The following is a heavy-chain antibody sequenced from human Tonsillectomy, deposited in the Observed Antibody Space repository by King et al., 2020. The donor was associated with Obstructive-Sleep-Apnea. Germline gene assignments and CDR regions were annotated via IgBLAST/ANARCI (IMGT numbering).Heavy chain of an antibody. D-gene: IGHD1-26*01. V-gene: IGHV2-5*02. CDR1: GFSLSTSGVA. J-gene: IGHJ5*02. CDR3: ARRKSGNYYGWFDP. Sequence: ITLKESGPTLVKPTQTLTLTCTFSGFSLSTSGVAVGWIRQPPGKALEWLALIYWDDDNYYSPSLKRRLTITKHTSKNQVVLTMTNMDPVDTATYYCARRKSGNYYGWFDPWGQGTLVTVSS. CDR2: IYWDDDN.